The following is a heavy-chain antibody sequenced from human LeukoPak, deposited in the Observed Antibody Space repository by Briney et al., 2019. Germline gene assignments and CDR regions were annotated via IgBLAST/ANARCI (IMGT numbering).Heavy chain of an antibody. V-gene: IGHV1-2*02. J-gene: IGHJ4*02. CDR2: ISPNSGGT. D-gene: IGHD6-6*01. CDR1: GYTFTGYY. CDR3: AKNLLYSSSSRGDY. Sequence: ASVKVSCKASGYTFTGYYMHWVRQAPGQGLEWMGWISPNSGGTNYAQKFQGRVTMTRDTSISTAYMELSRLRSDDTAVYYCAKNLLYSSSSRGDYWGQGTLVTVSS.